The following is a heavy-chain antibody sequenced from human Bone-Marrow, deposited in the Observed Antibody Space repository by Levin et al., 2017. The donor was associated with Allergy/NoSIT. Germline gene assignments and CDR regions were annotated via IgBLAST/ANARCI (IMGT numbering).Heavy chain of an antibody. V-gene: IGHV3-21*01. J-gene: IGHJ3*02. CDR1: GFTFSIYS. CDR2: ISSSGSDM. D-gene: IGHD2-8*02. CDR3: ARGIIGDVRVTYKEAFDI. Sequence: GESLKISCTVSGFTFSIYSINWVRQAPGKGLEWVSSISSSGSDMYYVDSVKGRFTISRDNSKNSLTLQMNSLSAEDTAVYYCARGIIGDVRVTYKEAFDIWGQGTMVSVSS.